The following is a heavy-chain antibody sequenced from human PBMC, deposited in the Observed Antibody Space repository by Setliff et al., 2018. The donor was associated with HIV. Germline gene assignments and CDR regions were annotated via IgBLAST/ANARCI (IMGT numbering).Heavy chain of an antibody. Sequence: SETLSLTCSVSDGSMTSGSYYWGWIRQPPGKGLEWIGYVYYNGDTYYNPSLKSRVTLSVDTSKNQFSLNLSSVTAADTAVYYCARAPGVTPFDHWGPGTLVTVFS. V-gene: IGHV4-31*03. D-gene: IGHD2-21*02. CDR1: DGSMTSGSYY. CDR2: VYYNGDT. J-gene: IGHJ4*02. CDR3: ARAPGVTPFDH.